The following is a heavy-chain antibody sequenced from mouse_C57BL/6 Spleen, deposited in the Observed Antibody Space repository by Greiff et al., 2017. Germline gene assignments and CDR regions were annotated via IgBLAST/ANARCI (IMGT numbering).Heavy chain of an antibody. CDR1: GFTFSSYA. V-gene: IGHV5-4*01. CDR2: ISDGGSYT. Sequence: EVMLVESGGGLVKPGGSLKLSCAASGFTFSSYAMSWVRQTPEKRLEWVATISDGGSYTYYQDNVKGRFTISRDNAKNNLYLQMSHLKSEDTAMYYCARDQRDYYGSSFMDYWGQGTSVTVSS. J-gene: IGHJ4*01. CDR3: ARDQRDYYGSSFMDY. D-gene: IGHD1-1*01.